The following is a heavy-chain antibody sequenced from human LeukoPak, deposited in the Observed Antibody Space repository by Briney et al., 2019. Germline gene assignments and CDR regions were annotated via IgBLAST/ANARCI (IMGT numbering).Heavy chain of an antibody. CDR3: ARGGGLDV. CDR1: GFTFSTYA. CDR2: INHNGNVN. J-gene: IGHJ6*02. Sequence: GGSLRLSCSASGFTFSTYAMNWARQAPGKGLEWVASINHNGNVNYYVDSVKGRFTISRDNAKNSLYLQMSNLRAEDTAVYFCARGGGLDVWGQGATVTVSS. V-gene: IGHV3-7*03. D-gene: IGHD3-16*01.